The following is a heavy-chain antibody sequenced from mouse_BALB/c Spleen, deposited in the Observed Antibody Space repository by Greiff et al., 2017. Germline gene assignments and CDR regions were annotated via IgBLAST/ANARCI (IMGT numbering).Heavy chain of an antibody. D-gene: IGHD2-1*01. J-gene: IGHJ4*01. CDR2: ILPGSGST. Sequence: VQLQQSGAELMKPGASVKISCKATGYTFSSYWIEWVKQRPGHGLEWIGEILPGSGSTNYNEKFKGKATFTADTSSNTAYMQHSSLTSEDSAVYYCARWVFYYGPYYYAMDYWGQGTSVTVSS. V-gene: IGHV1-9*01. CDR1: GYTFSSYW. CDR3: ARWVFYYGPYYYAMDY.